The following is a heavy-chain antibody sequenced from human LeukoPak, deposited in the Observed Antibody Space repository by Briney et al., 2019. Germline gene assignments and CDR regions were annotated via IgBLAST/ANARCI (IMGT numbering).Heavy chain of an antibody. CDR1: GFTFSSYA. CDR3: ARDVALPSYYYGMDV. J-gene: IGHJ6*02. CDR2: ISYDGSNK. Sequence: PGGPLRLSCAASGFTFSSYAMHWVRQAPGKGLEWVAVISYDGSNKYYADSVKGRFTISRDNSKNTLYLQMNSLRAEDTAVYYCARDVALPSYYYGMDVWGQGTTVTVSS. D-gene: IGHD5-12*01. V-gene: IGHV3-30-3*01.